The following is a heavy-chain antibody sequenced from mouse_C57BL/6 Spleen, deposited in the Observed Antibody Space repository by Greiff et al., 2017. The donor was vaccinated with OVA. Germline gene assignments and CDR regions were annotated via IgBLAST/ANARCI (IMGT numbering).Heavy chain of an antibody. V-gene: IGHV1-15*01. J-gene: IGHJ3*01. CDR1: GYTFTDYE. CDR3: TLTGNEAY. D-gene: IGHD4-1*01. CDR2: IDPETGGT. Sequence: VQLQQSGAELVRPGASVTLSCKASGYTFTDYEMHWVKQTPVHGLEWIGAIDPETGGTAYNQKFKGKAILTADKSSSTAYMALRSLTSEDSAVYYCTLTGNEAYWGQGTLVTVSA.